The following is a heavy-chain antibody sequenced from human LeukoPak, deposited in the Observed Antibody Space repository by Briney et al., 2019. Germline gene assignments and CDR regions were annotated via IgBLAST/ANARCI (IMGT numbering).Heavy chain of an antibody. V-gene: IGHV3-30-3*01. D-gene: IGHD5-18*01. CDR3: ARDHGDTAMVPGY. CDR1: GFTFSSYA. Sequence: GGSLRLSCAASGFTFSSYAMHWVRQAPGKGLEWVAVISYDGSNKYYADSVKGRFTISRDNSKNTLYPQMNSLRAEDTAVYYCARDHGDTAMVPGYWGQGTLVTVSS. CDR2: ISYDGSNK. J-gene: IGHJ4*02.